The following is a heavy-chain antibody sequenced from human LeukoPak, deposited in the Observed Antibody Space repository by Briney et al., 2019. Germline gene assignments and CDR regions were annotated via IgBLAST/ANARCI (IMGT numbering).Heavy chain of an antibody. D-gene: IGHD6-19*01. CDR2: IYPGDSDT. Sequence: GESLKISCQGSGYSFTSYWIAWVRQMPGKGLEWMGIIYPGDSDTKYSPSFQGQVTISADRSTAYLQWSSLRASDTAMYYCARAYDSGWYVAEYFQHWGQGTLVTVSS. CDR3: ARAYDSGWYVAEYFQH. CDR1: GYSFTSYW. J-gene: IGHJ1*01. V-gene: IGHV5-51*01.